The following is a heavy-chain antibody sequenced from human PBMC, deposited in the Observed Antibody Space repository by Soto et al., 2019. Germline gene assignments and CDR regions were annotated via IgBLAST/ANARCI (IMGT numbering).Heavy chain of an antibody. D-gene: IGHD6-13*01. CDR3: AKSGSSSWYSGVNV. V-gene: IGHV3-23*01. CDR2: ISGTGGST. J-gene: IGHJ6*02. Sequence: EVLLLESGGGLVQPGGSLRLSCAASGFTFSNYAMSWVRQAPGKGLEWVSAISGTGGSTYYADSVKGRFTISRDNSKNTLYLQMNSLRAEDTAVYYCAKSGSSSWYSGVNVWGQGTTVTVSS. CDR1: GFTFSNYA.